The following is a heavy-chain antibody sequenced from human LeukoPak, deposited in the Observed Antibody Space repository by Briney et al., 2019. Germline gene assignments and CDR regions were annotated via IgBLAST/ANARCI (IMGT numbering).Heavy chain of an antibody. D-gene: IGHD2-2*01. Sequence: SETLSLTCAVYGGSFSGYYWSWIRQPPGKGLEWIGEINHSGSTNYNPSLKNRVTISVDTSKNQFSLKLSSVTAADTAVYYCARGERYRSSTSCSNTPYFDYWGQGTLVTVSS. J-gene: IGHJ4*02. CDR3: ARGERYRSSTSCSNTPYFDY. CDR1: GGSFSGYY. V-gene: IGHV4-34*01. CDR2: INHSGST.